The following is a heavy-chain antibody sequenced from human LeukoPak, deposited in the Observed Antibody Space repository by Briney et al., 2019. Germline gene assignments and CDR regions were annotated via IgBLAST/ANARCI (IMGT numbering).Heavy chain of an antibody. Sequence: ASVKVSCKASGYTFTSYYMHWVRQAPGQGVEWVGIINPSGGSTSYAQKFQGRVTMTRDMSTSTVYMELSSLRSEDTAVYYCARAEGDYGDYSDDYWGQGTLVTVSS. V-gene: IGHV1-46*01. CDR2: INPSGGST. D-gene: IGHD4-17*01. J-gene: IGHJ4*02. CDR3: ARAEGDYGDYSDDY. CDR1: GYTFTSYY.